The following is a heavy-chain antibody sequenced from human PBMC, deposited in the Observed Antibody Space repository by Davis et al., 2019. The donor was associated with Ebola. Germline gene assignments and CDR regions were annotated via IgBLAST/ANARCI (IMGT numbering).Heavy chain of an antibody. D-gene: IGHD3-10*01. CDR3: ANTLLWFRELLPFDY. V-gene: IGHV3-30-3*01. J-gene: IGHJ4*02. CDR2: ISYDGSNK. CDR1: GFTFSSYA. Sequence: PGGSLRLSCAASGFTFSSYAMHWVRQAPGKGLEWVAVISYDGSNKYYADSVKGRFTISRDNSKNTLYLQMNSLRAEDTAVYYCANTLLWFRELLPFDYWGQGTLVTVSS.